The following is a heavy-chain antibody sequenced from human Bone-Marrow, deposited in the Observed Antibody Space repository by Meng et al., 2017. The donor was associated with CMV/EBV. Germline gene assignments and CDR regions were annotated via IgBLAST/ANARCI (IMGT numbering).Heavy chain of an antibody. CDR1: GFTFSSYE. CDR3: ARDRLWFGELRGPYGGMDV. CDR2: ISSISNYI. D-gene: IGHD3-10*01. J-gene: IGHJ6*01. Sequence: ETLSLTCAASGFTFSSYEMNWVRQAPGKGLEWVSSISSISNYIYYADSLKGRFTISRDNAKNSLYLQMNGLRAEDTAVYYCARDRLWFGELRGPYGGMDVWGEATTATSSS. V-gene: IGHV3-21*01.